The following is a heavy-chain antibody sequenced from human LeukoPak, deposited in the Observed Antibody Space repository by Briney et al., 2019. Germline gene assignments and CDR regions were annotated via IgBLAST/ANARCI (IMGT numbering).Heavy chain of an antibody. CDR3: AAGHFAY. J-gene: IGHJ4*02. CDR1: GFTFSSFV. Sequence: GGSLRLSWSASGFTFSSFVFHWVRQAPGKGLEYVSTISGNGGTYYADSVKGRFTISRDNSENTLYLQMSSLRAEDTALYYCAAGHFAYWGQGTLVTVSS. D-gene: IGHD6-19*01. V-gene: IGHV3-64D*08. CDR2: ISGNGGT.